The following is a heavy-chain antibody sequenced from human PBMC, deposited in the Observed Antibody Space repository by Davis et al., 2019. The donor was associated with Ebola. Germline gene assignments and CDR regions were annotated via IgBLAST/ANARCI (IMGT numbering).Heavy chain of an antibody. Sequence: GGSLRLSCAASGFTFSDSAMHWVRQASGKGLEWVGRIRSKANSYATAYAASVKGRFTISRDDSKNTAYLQMNSLKTEDTAVYYCCFTTPDAFDIWGQGTMVTVSS. CDR2: IRSKANSYAT. V-gene: IGHV3-73*01. J-gene: IGHJ3*02. CDR1: GFTFSDSA. CDR3: CFTTPDAFDI. D-gene: IGHD1-14*01.